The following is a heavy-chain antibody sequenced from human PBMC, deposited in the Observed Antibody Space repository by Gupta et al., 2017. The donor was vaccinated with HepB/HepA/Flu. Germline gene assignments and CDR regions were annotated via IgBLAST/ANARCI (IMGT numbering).Heavy chain of an antibody. V-gene: IGHV1-46*01. Sequence: QVQLVQSGAEVKTPGASVNVSCKASGYTFTSHYMHRWRQAPGQGLEGMGVINPSGGSTDYAQNFQGRVTMTRDTSTSTVYLDLSSLRSEDTAVYYCARGLYSSGGWYFDPWGQGTPVTVSS. J-gene: IGHJ5*02. CDR2: INPSGGST. D-gene: IGHD6-19*01. CDR1: GYTFTSHY. CDR3: ARGLYSSGGWYFDP.